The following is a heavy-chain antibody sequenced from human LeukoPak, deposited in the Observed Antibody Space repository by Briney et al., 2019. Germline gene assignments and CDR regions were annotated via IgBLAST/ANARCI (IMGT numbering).Heavy chain of an antibody. J-gene: IGHJ3*02. D-gene: IGHD6-25*01. CDR2: IYHSGST. V-gene: IGHV4-38-2*02. Sequence: PSETLSLTCTVSGYSISSGYYWGWIRQPPGKGLEWIGSIYHSGSTYYNPSLKSRVTISVDTSKNQFSLKLSSVTAADTAVYYCARHVRRLNDAFDIWGQGTMVTVSS. CDR1: GYSISSGYY. CDR3: ARHVRRLNDAFDI.